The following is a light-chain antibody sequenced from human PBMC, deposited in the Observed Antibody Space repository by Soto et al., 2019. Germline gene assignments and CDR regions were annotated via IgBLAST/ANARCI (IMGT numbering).Light chain of an antibody. CDR3: CSYAGSNPHVR. J-gene: IGLJ2*01. CDR2: DVS. CDR1: SSDVGGYNY. Sequence: QSALTQPRSVSGSPGQSVTISCTGTSSDVGGYNYVSWYQQHPGKAPKLMIYDVSKRPSGVPDRFSGSKSGNTASLSISGLQAEDEADYHCCSYAGSNPHVRFGGGTKVTVL. V-gene: IGLV2-11*01.